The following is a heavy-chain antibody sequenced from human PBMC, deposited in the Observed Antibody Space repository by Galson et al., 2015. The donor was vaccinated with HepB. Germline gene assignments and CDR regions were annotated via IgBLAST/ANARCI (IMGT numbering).Heavy chain of an antibody. D-gene: IGHD3-3*01. CDR1: GFTFSSYG. CDR3: ARGARITIFGVAAFFDY. CDR2: IWYDGSNK. Sequence: SLRLTCAASGFTFSSYGMHWVRQAPGKGLEWVAVIWYDGSNKYYADSVKGRFTISRDNSKNTLYLQMNSLRAEDTAVYYCARGARITIFGVAAFFDYWGQGTLVTVSS. V-gene: IGHV3-33*01. J-gene: IGHJ4*02.